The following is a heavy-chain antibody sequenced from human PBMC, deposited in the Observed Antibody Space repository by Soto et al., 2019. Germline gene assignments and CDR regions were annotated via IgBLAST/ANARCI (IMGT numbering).Heavy chain of an antibody. CDR3: GRDAVTKRDFYYYGMDV. CDR1: GDSVSSNSAA. D-gene: IGHD4-4*01. V-gene: IGHV6-1*01. J-gene: IGHJ6*02. CDR2: TYYRSKWYN. Sequence: SQTLSLTCAISGDSVSSNSAAWNWIRQSPSRGLEWLGRTYYRSKWYNDYAVSVKSRITINPDTSKNQFSLQLNSVTAADTAVYYCGRDAVTKRDFYYYGMDVWGRGTTVTVSS.